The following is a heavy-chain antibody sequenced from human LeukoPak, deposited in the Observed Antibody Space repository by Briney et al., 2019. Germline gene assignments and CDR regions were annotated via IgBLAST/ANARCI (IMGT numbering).Heavy chain of an antibody. D-gene: IGHD2-15*01. J-gene: IGHJ5*02. V-gene: IGHV3-7*01. CDR2: IKPDGSEK. CDR1: GFTFSSYA. Sequence: GGSLRLSCAASGFTFSSYAMTWVRKAPGNGLEWVANIKPDGSEKYYVDSVKGRFTISRDNAENSLYLQMNSLRAEDTAMYYCARGVSSGVDWFDPWGQGTLVTVSS. CDR3: ARGVSSGVDWFDP.